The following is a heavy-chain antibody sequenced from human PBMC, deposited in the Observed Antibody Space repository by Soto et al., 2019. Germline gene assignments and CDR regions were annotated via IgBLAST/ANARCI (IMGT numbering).Heavy chain of an antibody. D-gene: IGHD5-12*01. J-gene: IGHJ6*02. CDR2: IYYSGST. Sequence: TLSLTCTVSGCSISSADYYWSWVRQPPGKGLEWIGYIYYSGSTFFNPSLRSRVTISKDTSRNQFSLRLNSVTAADTAVYYCARAIVVTIGGMDVWGQGTTVTV. CDR1: GCSISSADYY. V-gene: IGHV4-30-4*01. CDR3: ARAIVVTIGGMDV.